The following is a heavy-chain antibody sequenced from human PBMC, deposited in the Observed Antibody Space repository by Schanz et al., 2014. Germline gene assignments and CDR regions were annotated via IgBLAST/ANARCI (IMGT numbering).Heavy chain of an antibody. J-gene: IGHJ6*02. Sequence: QVQLQESGPGLVKPSGTLSLTCVVSGGSISSGVWWTWARQSPGKGLEWIGRIYTSGSTNYNPSLKSRVTMSLDTSKNKFSLNLTPVTPADTAVYYCARTFYFASGTYHTPNYYYGLDVWGQGTTVTVSS. CDR2: IYTSGST. CDR1: GGSISSGVW. CDR3: ARTFYFASGTYHTPNYYYGLDV. V-gene: IGHV4-4*02. D-gene: IGHD3-10*01.